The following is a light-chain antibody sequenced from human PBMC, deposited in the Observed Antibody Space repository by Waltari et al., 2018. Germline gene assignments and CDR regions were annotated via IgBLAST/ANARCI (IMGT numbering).Light chain of an antibody. CDR1: SSDVGSYNR. Sequence: QSALTQPPSVSGSPGQSVTISCTGTSSDVGSYNRVSWYQQPPGTAPKLVIYEGSNRPSGVPDRFAGSKSGNTASLTISGLQAEDEADYYCSLYTSSSTWVFGGGTKLTVL. J-gene: IGLJ3*02. CDR2: EGS. V-gene: IGLV2-18*01. CDR3: SLYTSSSTWV.